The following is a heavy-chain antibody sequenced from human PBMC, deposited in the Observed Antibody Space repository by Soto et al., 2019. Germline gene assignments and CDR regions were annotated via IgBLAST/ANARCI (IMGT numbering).Heavy chain of an antibody. J-gene: IGHJ5*02. CDR3: ARDVIGGWMPKYH. V-gene: IGHV1-18*04. CDR1: GYSFTSYG. D-gene: IGHD3-22*01. CDR2: ISAYNGNT. Sequence: QVLLVQSGTEVKKPGASVKVSCKASGYSFTSYGITWVRQAPGQGLEWMGWISAYNGNTNYGQKVQGRVTLTTDTSTSTAYMELRSLRSDDTAVYYCARDVIGGWMPKYHWGQGTLVTVSS.